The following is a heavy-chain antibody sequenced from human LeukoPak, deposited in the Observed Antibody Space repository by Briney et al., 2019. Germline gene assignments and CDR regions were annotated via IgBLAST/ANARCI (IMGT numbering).Heavy chain of an antibody. J-gene: IGHJ4*02. CDR2: ISDVGSNQ. Sequence: GGSLRLSCEGSGFSFSDYGMHWVREAPGKGLVWVAVISDVGSNQYFANSVEGRFAISRDNSKDTVYLHMNGVRPEDTAVYFCAQDLPADPGWGWYRVRFIFHSWGQGTLVTVSA. CDR1: GFSFSDYG. CDR3: AQDLPADPGWGWYRVRFIFHS. D-gene: IGHD6-19*01. V-gene: IGHV3-30*18.